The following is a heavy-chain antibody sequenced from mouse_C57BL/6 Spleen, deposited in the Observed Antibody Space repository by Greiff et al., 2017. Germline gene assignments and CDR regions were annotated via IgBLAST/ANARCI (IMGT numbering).Heavy chain of an antibody. J-gene: IGHJ1*03. CDR2: ILPGSGST. CDR3: ARSGYYYGSSPNYFDV. CDR1: GYTFTGYW. Sequence: VQLQQSGAELMKPGASVKLSCKATGYTFTGYWIEWVKQRPGHGLEWTGEILPGSGSTNYNEKFKGKATFTADTSSNTAYMQLSSLTTEDSAIYYCARSGYYYGSSPNYFDVWGTGTTVTVSS. D-gene: IGHD1-1*01. V-gene: IGHV1-9*01.